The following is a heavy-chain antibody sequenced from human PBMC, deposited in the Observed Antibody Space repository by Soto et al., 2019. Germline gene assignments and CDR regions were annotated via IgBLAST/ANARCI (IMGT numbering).Heavy chain of an antibody. J-gene: IGHJ4*02. Sequence: GGSLRLSCAASGFTFSTYAMVWVRQAPGKGLEWVSVIRASGDNTYYTDSVKGRFTVSRDNSKNTQYLQMNSLRAEDTAVYFCSKGGSSFYFDVWGQGTLVPVSS. CDR2: IRASGDNT. CDR3: SKGGSSFYFDV. CDR1: GFTFSTYA. D-gene: IGHD2-2*01. V-gene: IGHV3-23*01.